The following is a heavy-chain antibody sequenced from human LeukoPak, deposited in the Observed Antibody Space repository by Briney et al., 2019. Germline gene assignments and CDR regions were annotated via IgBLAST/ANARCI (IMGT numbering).Heavy chain of an antibody. CDR3: ARRLPYDYDSRGWFDP. J-gene: IGHJ5*02. CDR2: INPNSGGT. D-gene: IGHD3-22*01. Sequence: ASVKVSCKASGYTFTGYYMHWVRQAPGQGLEWMGWINPNSGGTNYAQKFQGRVTMTRDTSISTAYMELSRLRSDDTAVYYCARRLPYDYDSRGWFDPWGQGTLVTVSS. CDR1: GYTFTGYY. V-gene: IGHV1-2*02.